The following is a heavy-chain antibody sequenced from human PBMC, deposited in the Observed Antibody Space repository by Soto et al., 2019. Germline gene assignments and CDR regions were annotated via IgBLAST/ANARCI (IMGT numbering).Heavy chain of an antibody. Sequence: EVQLVESGGGLVQPGGSLRLSCAVSGFTVSDTYMSWVRQAPGKGLEWVSIMYSGGSRWYADALEGRFTISRDNSKNTIFLQMNSLRPDDTAVYYCVRGAGTVTTLYFDHWGHGTLVTVSS. CDR1: GFTVSDTY. V-gene: IGHV3-53*04. J-gene: IGHJ4*01. CDR3: VRGAGTVTTLYFDH. D-gene: IGHD4-17*01. CDR2: MYSGGSR.